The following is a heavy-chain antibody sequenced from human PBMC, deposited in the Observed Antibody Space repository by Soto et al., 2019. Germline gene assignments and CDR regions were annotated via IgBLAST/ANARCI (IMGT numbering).Heavy chain of an antibody. V-gene: IGHV1-18*01. CDR2: INPYICHT. CDR1: GHTXTSYG. D-gene: IGHD3-10*01. CDR3: ARSRMVRGAPNAFDI. J-gene: IGHJ3*02. Sequence: SXKVSCKGSGHTXTSYGIHLVRQAPGQGLEWMGWINPYICHTDYAQKLQGRVTITADTSTTKAYIELRSMRSEDTAVYYCARSRMVRGAPNAFDIWGQGTMVTVSS.